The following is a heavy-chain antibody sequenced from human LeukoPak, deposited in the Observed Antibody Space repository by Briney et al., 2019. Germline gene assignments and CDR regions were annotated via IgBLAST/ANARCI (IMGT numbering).Heavy chain of an antibody. CDR2: INAGNGNT. D-gene: IGHD3-16*02. V-gene: IGHV1-3*01. Sequence: ASVKVSCKASGYTFTSYAMHWVRQAPGQRLEWMGWINAGNGNTKYSQKFQGRVTITRDTSASTAYMELSSLRSEDTAVYYCARGQIMITFGGVIASDAFDIWGQGTMVTVSS. CDR1: GYTFTSYA. CDR3: ARGQIMITFGGVIASDAFDI. J-gene: IGHJ3*02.